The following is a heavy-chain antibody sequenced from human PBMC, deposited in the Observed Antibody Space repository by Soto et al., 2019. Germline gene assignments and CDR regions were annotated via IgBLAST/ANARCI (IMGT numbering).Heavy chain of an antibody. D-gene: IGHD5-18*01. Sequence: PGGSLRLSCAASGFTFSSYSMNWVRQAPAKGLEWVSSISGSSSYIYYADSVKGRFTISRDNSKNSLYLQMNSLRAEDTAIYYCARLDRAMDYYYYYGMDVWGQGTTVTVSS. V-gene: IGHV3-21*01. J-gene: IGHJ6*02. CDR3: ARLDRAMDYYYYYGMDV. CDR2: ISGSSSYI. CDR1: GFTFSSYS.